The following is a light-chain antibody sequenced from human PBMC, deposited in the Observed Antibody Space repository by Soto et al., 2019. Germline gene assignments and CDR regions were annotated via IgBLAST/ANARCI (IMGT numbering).Light chain of an antibody. CDR2: DAS. CDR1: QSVSSY. Sequence: EIVLTQSPATLSLSPGERATLSCRASQSVSSYLAWYQQKPGQAPRLLIYDASNRATGIPARFSGSGSGTDFTLTISSLEPEDFAVYYCQHRKTFGQGT. J-gene: IGKJ1*01. CDR3: QHRKT. V-gene: IGKV3-11*01.